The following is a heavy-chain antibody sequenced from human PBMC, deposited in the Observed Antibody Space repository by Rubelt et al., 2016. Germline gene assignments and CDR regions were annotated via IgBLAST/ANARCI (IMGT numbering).Heavy chain of an antibody. CDR2: IYHSGST. V-gene: IGHV4-4*02. CDR1: GGSISSNNW. Sequence: QVQLQESGPGLVKPSGTLSLTCVVSGGSISSNNWWSWVRQPPGKGLEWIGEIYHSGSTNYNPSPKSRVTNPVDKAKNQVSRKLSSVTAADTAVYYCAKISSSSFFDYWGQGTLVTVSS. J-gene: IGHJ4*02. CDR3: AKISSSSFFDY. D-gene: IGHD6-6*01.